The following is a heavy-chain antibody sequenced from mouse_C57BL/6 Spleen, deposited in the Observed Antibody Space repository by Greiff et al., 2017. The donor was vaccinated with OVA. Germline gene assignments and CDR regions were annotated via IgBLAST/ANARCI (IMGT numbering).Heavy chain of an antibody. V-gene: IGHV1-69*01. D-gene: IGHD2-1*01. Sequence: QVQLKQPGAELVMPGASVKLSCKASGYTFTSYWMHWVKQRPGQGLEWIGEIDPSDSYTNYNQKFKGKSTLTVDKSSSTAYMQLSSLTSEDSAVYYCARSRVYYGIRYFDVWGTGTTVTVSS. J-gene: IGHJ1*03. CDR2: IDPSDSYT. CDR1: GYTFTSYW. CDR3: ARSRVYYGIRYFDV.